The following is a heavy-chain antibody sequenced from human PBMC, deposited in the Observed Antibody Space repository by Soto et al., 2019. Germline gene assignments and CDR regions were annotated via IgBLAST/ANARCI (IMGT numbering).Heavy chain of an antibody. J-gene: IGHJ5*02. CDR1: GYTLTELS. V-gene: IGHV1-24*01. CDR2: FDPEDGET. Sequence: GASVKVSCKVSGYTLTELSMHWVRQAPGKGLEWMGGFDPEDGETTYAQKFQGRVTMTEDTSTDTAYMELSSLRSEDTAVYYCATYQLFEVAASGEADENWFDPWGQGTLVTVSS. CDR3: ATYQLFEVAASGEADENWFDP. D-gene: IGHD2-15*01.